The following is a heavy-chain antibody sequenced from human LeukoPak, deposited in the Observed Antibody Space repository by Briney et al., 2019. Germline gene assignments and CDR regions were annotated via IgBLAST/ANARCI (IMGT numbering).Heavy chain of an antibody. CDR1: GFTFSNYW. Sequence: GWSLRPSCEGSGFTFSNYWMSWVRQAPGKGLEWVAVISYDGSNKYYADSVKGRFTISRDNSKNTLYLQMNSLRAEDTAVYYCAKPAAGTRGFDYWGQGTLVTVSS. CDR2: ISYDGSNK. CDR3: AKPAAGTRGFDY. J-gene: IGHJ4*02. D-gene: IGHD6-13*01. V-gene: IGHV3-30*18.